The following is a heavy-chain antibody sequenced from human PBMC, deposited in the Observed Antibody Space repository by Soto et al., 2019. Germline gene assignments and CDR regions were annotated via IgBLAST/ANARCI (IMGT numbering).Heavy chain of an antibody. V-gene: IGHV1-46*01. D-gene: IGHD2-15*01. CDR3: ARLLSGGHFDY. CDR1: GYTFTSYY. J-gene: IGHJ4*02. CDR2: INPSGGST. Sequence: QVQLVQSGAEVKKPGASVKVSCKASGYTFTSYYMHWVRQAPGQGLEWMGIINPSGGSTSYAQKFQGRATMTRDTSTSTVYMELSSLGSEDTAVYYCARLLSGGHFDYWGQATLVTVSS.